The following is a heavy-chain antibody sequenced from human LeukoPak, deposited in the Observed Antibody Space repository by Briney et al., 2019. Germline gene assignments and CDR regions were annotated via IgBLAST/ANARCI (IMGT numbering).Heavy chain of an antibody. CDR1: GFSFNDAW. CDR2: IKRKTDGGTT. V-gene: IGHV3-15*01. CDR3: TTDTRRVVVPK. J-gene: IGHJ4*02. Sequence: GGSLRLSCAASGFSFNDAWMSWVRQAPGKGPEWVGRIKRKTDGGTTDYAAPVKGRFTISRDDSKASLYLQMNNLKTEDTAVYYCTTDTRRVVVPKWGQGTLVTVSS. D-gene: IGHD2-15*01.